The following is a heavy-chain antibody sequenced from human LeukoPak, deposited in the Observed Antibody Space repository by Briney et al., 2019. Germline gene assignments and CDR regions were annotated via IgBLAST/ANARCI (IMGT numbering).Heavy chain of an antibody. J-gene: IGHJ4*02. CDR2: IYYSGST. V-gene: IGHV4-39*01. CDR1: GGSISSSSYY. Sequence: PSKTLSLTCTVSGGSISSSSYYWGWIRQPPGKGLEWIGSIYYSGSTYYNPSLKSRVTISVDTSKNQFSLKLSSVTAADTAVYYCARRGSGYSYGQFDYWGQGTLVTVSS. CDR3: ARRGSGYSYGQFDY. D-gene: IGHD5-18*01.